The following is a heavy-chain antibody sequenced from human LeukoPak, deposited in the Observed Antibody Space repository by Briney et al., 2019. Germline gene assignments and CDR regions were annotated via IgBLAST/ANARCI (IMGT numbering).Heavy chain of an antibody. CDR3: ARGEYSYGSNYYYYYYMDV. CDR2: INPSGVST. Sequence: GASVKVTCKASGSTFTSYYIHWVRQAPGQGLEWMGIINPSGVSTTYAQKFQGRVTMTRDMSTSTVYMELSSLTSEDTAVYYCARGEYSYGSNYYYYYYMDVWGKGTTVTVSS. D-gene: IGHD5-18*01. V-gene: IGHV1-46*01. CDR1: GSTFTSYY. J-gene: IGHJ6*03.